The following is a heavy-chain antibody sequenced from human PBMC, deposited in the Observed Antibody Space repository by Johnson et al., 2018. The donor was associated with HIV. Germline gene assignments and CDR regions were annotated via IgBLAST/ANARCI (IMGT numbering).Heavy chain of an antibody. CDR2: ISWNSGRI. D-gene: IGHD1-26*01. CDR1: GFTFDDYA. CDR3: AKDVAQSGRYSVAFDI. V-gene: IGHV3-9*01. J-gene: IGHJ3*02. Sequence: VQLVESGGGLVQPGRSLRLSCAASGFTFDDYAMHWVGQAPGKGLEWVSGISWNSGRIGYADSVKGRFTIPRDNATNSVYLQMNSLRAEDTALYYCAKDVAQSGRYSVAFDIWGQGTMVTVFS.